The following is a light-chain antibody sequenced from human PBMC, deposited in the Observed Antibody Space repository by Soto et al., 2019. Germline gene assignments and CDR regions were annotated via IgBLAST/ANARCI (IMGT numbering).Light chain of an antibody. CDR2: GNI. CDR3: SSYTSTNTWV. CDR1: SSNIGAGYD. J-gene: IGLJ3*02. V-gene: IGLV1-40*01. Sequence: QSVLTQPPSVSGAPGQRVTISCTGSSSNIGAGYDVHWYQQRPGTAPKLLIFGNINRPSGVPDRFSGSKSGTSASLAITGLQAEDEGDYYCSSYTSTNTWVFGGGTKLTVL.